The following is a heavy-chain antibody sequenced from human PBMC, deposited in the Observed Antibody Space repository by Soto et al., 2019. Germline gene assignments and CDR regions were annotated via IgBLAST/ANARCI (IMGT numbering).Heavy chain of an antibody. V-gene: IGHV3-49*03. CDR1: GFTFGDYA. CDR2: IRSKAYGGTT. Sequence: GGSLRLSCTASGFTFGDYAMSWFRQAPGKGLEWVGFIRSKAYGGTTEYAASVKGRFTISRDDSKSIAYLQMNSLKTEDTAVYYCTRGQRGYSYGWVFDYWGQGTLVTVSS. D-gene: IGHD5-18*01. J-gene: IGHJ4*02. CDR3: TRGQRGYSYGWVFDY.